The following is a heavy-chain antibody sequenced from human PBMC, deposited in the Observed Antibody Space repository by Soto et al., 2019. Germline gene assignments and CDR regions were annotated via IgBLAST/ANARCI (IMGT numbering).Heavy chain of an antibody. D-gene: IGHD3-22*01. CDR2: INAGNGNT. CDR3: ARDFYDSSGILDY. V-gene: IGHV1-3*01. CDR1: GYTFTSYD. Sequence: ASVKVSCKASGYTFTSYDINWVRQAPGQRLEWMGWINAGNGNTKYSQKFQGRVTITRDTSASTAYMELSSLRSEDTAVYYCARDFYDSSGILDYWGQGTLVTVSS. J-gene: IGHJ4*02.